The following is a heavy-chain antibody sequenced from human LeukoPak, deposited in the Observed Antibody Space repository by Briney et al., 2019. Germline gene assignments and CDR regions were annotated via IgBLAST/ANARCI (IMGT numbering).Heavy chain of an antibody. CDR3: ASDTYDAFDI. J-gene: IGHJ3*02. Sequence: GASVKLSCNASGYTFTGYDMHWVRQAPRLGVKWMGWINPNSGGTKYAQKFQGRVTMTRDTSISTAYMELSRLRSDDTAVYYCASDTYDAFDIWGQGTMVTVSS. CDR2: INPNSGGT. V-gene: IGHV1-2*02. CDR1: GYTFTGYD. D-gene: IGHD5-12*01.